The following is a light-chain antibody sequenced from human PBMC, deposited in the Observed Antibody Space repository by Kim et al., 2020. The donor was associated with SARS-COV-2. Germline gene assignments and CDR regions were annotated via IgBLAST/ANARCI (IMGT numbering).Light chain of an antibody. V-gene: IGKV1-39*01. J-gene: IGKJ2*01. CDR3: LQSYTVPYT. CDR1: QNIGTS. Sequence: DIQMTQSPSALAASLGDRVTITCRASQNIGTSLNWYQHQPGKAPKLLIYAASSLRSGVPSRFGGSGSGTDFTLTIGSLQPEDFAVYYCLQSYTVPYTFGQGTKLEI. CDR2: AAS.